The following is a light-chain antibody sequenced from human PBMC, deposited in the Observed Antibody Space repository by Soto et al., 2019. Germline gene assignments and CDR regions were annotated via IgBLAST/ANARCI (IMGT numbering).Light chain of an antibody. CDR3: HQRQSWPRT. J-gene: IGKJ1*01. Sequence: EIVLTQSPATLSSFPGDRVTLSCRASHYINTRLAWYQHRPGQAPRLLIYQTSIRAAGIPARFSASGSGTGFTLTISAVQPEDFALYYCHQRQSWPRTFGQGTKVDIK. V-gene: IGKV3-11*01. CDR1: HYINTR. CDR2: QTS.